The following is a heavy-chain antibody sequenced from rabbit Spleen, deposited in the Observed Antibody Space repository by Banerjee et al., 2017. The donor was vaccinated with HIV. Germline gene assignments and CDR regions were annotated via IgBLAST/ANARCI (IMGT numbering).Heavy chain of an antibody. D-gene: IGHD8-1*01. V-gene: IGHV1S40*01. CDR3: ARDTGSSFSSYGMDL. CDR1: GVSFSGDSY. CDR2: IDAGSSGFT. Sequence: QSLEESGGDLVKPGASLTLTCIASGVSFSGDSYMCWVRQAPGKGLEWIACIDAGSSGFTYFANWAKGRFTISKTSSTTVTLKMTSLTAADTATYFCARDTGSSFSSYGMDLWGPGTLVTVS. J-gene: IGHJ6*01.